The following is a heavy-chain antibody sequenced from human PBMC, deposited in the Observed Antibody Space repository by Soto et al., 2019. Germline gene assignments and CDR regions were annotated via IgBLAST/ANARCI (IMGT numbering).Heavy chain of an antibody. V-gene: IGHV1-3*01. CDR1: GYTFTSYA. J-gene: IGHJ4*02. Sequence: QVQLVQSGAEVKKPGASVKVSCKASGYTFTSYAMHWVRQAPGQRLEWMGWINAGNGNTKYSQKFQGRVTITRDTSASTAYMELSSLRSEDTAVCYCARSIAARPPYFDYWGQGTLVTVSS. CDR3: ARSIAARPPYFDY. D-gene: IGHD6-6*01. CDR2: INAGNGNT.